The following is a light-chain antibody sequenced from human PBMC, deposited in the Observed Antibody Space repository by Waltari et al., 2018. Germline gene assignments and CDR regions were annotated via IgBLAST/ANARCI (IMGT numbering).Light chain of an antibody. CDR1: STDVGGYDR. V-gene: IGLV2-18*01. Sequence: QSALTQPPSVSGSPGQSVTISCTGISTDVGGYDRVSWYQQSPGTAPKLMISDVSNRPSGGRDLVSWSKSGNTASLTIAGRQAEDEADYYCNLYAGSSTLGVFGGGTKLTVL. CDR2: DVS. J-gene: IGLJ3*02. CDR3: NLYAGSSTLGV.